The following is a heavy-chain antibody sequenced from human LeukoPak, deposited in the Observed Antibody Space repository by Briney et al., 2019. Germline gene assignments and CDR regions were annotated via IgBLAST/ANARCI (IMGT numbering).Heavy chain of an antibody. CDR2: IRYDGSNK. CDR3: AKDLYAARRAYYMDV. J-gene: IGHJ6*03. CDR1: GFTFSSYG. D-gene: IGHD6-6*01. V-gene: IGHV3-30*02. Sequence: GGSLRLSCAASGFTFSSYGMHWVRQAPGKGLEWVAFIRYDGSNKYYADSVKGRFTISRDNSKNTLYLQMNSLRAEDTAVYYCAKDLYAARRAYYMDVWGKGTTVTVSS.